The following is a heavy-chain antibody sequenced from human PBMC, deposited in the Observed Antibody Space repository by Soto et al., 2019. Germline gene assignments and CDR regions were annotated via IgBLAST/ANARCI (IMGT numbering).Heavy chain of an antibody. CDR2: VYYTGDT. D-gene: IGHD4-17*01. V-gene: IGHV4-59*08. CDR3: VRQGIDYLHGLVDV. CDR1: SGPDRSHN. J-gene: IGHJ6*02. Sequence: QVQLQQSGPRLVKPSETLSLTCTVSSGPDRSHNWGWIRQPPGRGLEWIGYVYYTGDTAYNPSLRGRVSLSADPCTNDLSLTLNSVTAAATAVYYCVRQGIDYLHGLVDVWGQGTTVSVSS.